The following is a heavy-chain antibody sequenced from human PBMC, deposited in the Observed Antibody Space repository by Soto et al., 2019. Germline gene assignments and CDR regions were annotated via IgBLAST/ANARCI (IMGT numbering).Heavy chain of an antibody. Sequence: ASVKVSCKAAGYTFTSYAMHWVRQAPGQRLEWMGWINAGNGNTKYSQKFQGRVTITRDTSASTAYMELSSLRSEDTAVYYCARDPFGVWVNWLDPWGQGTLVTVSS. CDR1: GYTFTSYA. J-gene: IGHJ5*02. D-gene: IGHD1-26*01. CDR2: INAGNGNT. CDR3: ARDPFGVWVNWLDP. V-gene: IGHV1-3*01.